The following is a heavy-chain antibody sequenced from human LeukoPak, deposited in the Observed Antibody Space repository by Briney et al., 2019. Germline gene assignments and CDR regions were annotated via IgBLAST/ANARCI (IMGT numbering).Heavy chain of an antibody. D-gene: IGHD3-22*01. Sequence: ASVKVSCXASGGTFSSYTISWVRQAPGQGLEWMGRIIPILGIANYAQKFQGRVTITADKSTSTPYMELSSLRSEDTAVYYCARDDRYYYDSSGYYFGWGQGTLVTVSS. CDR3: ARDDRYYYDSSGYYFG. J-gene: IGHJ4*02. CDR1: GGTFSSYT. CDR2: IIPILGIA. V-gene: IGHV1-69*04.